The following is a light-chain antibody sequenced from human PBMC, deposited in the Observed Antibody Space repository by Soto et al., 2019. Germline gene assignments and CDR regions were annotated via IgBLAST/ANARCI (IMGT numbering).Light chain of an antibody. CDR3: AAWDDSLSGLA. CDR1: RSNIGSNY. J-gene: IGLJ2*01. Sequence: QSVLTQPPSASGTPGQRLTISCSGTRSNIGSNYVYWYQQLPGTAPKILIYRNDQRPSGVSDRFSGYKSGTSVSLAISGLRPEDEADYYCAAWDDSLSGLAFGGGTKLTVL. CDR2: RND. V-gene: IGLV1-47*01.